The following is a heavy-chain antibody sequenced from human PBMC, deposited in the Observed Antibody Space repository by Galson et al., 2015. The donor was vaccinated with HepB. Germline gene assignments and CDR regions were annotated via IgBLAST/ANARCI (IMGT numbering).Heavy chain of an antibody. CDR1: GGTFSSYA. V-gene: IGHV1-69*13. Sequence: SVKVSCKASGGTFSSYAISWVRQAPGQGLEWMGGIIPIFGTANYAQKFQGRVTITADESTSTAYMELSSLRSEDTAVYYCARDFASRSGQPLYYYYMDVWGKGTTVTVSS. CDR3: ARDFASRSGQPLYYYYMDV. CDR2: IIPIFGTA. J-gene: IGHJ6*03. D-gene: IGHD6-19*01.